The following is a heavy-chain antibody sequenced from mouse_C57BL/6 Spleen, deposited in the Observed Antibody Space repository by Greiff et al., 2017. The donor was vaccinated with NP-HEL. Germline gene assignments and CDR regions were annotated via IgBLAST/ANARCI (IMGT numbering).Heavy chain of an antibody. J-gene: IGHJ2*01. V-gene: IGHV1-26*01. CDR1: GYTFTDYY. D-gene: IGHD2-4*01. Sequence: EVKLQQSGPELVKPGASVKISCKASGYTFTDYYMNWVKQSHGKSLEWIGDINPNNGGTSYNQKFKGKATLTVDKSSSTAYMELRSLTSEDSAVYYCARLRDDYDGYYFDYWGQGTTLTVSS. CDR3: ARLRDDYDGYYFDY. CDR2: INPNNGGT.